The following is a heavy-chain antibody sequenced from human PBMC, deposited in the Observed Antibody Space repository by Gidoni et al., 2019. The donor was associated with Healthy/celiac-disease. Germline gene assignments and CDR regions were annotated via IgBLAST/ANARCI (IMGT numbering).Heavy chain of an antibody. CDR2: IYYSGST. CDR3: ARVGGNYGYNSGYFDY. J-gene: IGHJ4*02. D-gene: IGHD5-18*01. Sequence: QVQLQESGPGLVKPSQTLSLTCTVSGGYISSGGYYWSWIRQHPGKGLEWVGYIYYSGSTSYNPSLKSRVTISVDTSKNQFSLKLSSVTAADTAVYYCARVGGNYGYNSGYFDYWGQGTLVTVSS. CDR1: GGYISSGGYY. V-gene: IGHV4-31*03.